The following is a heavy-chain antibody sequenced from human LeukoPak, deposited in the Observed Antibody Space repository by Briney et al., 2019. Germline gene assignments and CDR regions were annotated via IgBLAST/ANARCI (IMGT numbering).Heavy chain of an antibody. CDR2: ISSNGDNT. CDR1: GFPFNTYA. V-gene: IGHV3-64D*06. D-gene: IGHD2-15*01. Sequence: GGSLRLSCSASGFPFNTYAIHWVRQAPGKGLEYVAGISSNGDNTDFADSAKGRFTISRDNSKSTLFLQVNSLRAEDTAVYFCTRDSALLGVAFDLWGQGTVVTVSS. J-gene: IGHJ3*01. CDR3: TRDSALLGVAFDL.